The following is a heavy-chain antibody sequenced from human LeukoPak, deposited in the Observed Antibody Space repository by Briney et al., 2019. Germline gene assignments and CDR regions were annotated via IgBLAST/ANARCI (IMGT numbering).Heavy chain of an antibody. CDR1: GGSISSSSYY. CDR2: IYYSGST. D-gene: IGHD4-17*01. V-gene: IGHV4-39*01. CDR3: ARHGCDYGGYEWCAFDI. J-gene: IGHJ3*02. Sequence: SETLSLTCTVSGGSISSSSYYWGWIRQPPGKGLEWIGSIYYSGSTYYNPSLKSRVTISVDTSKNQFSLKLSSVTAADTAVYYCARHGCDYGGYEWCAFDIWGQGTMVTVSS.